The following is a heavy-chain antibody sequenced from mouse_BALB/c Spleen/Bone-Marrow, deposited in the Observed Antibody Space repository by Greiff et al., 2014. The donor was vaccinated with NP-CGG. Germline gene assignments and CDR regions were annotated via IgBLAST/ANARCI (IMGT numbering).Heavy chain of an antibody. CDR2: INPGSGGT. Sequence: VQLQQSGAELVRPGTSVKVSCKASGYAFTNYLIEWVKQRPGQGLEWIGVINPGSGGTNYNEKFRGKATLTADKSSSTAYMRLSSLTSDDSAVYFCARCLTGTSALDFWGQGTSVTVSS. D-gene: IGHD4-1*01. CDR1: GYAFTNYL. V-gene: IGHV1-54*01. J-gene: IGHJ4*01. CDR3: ARCLTGTSALDF.